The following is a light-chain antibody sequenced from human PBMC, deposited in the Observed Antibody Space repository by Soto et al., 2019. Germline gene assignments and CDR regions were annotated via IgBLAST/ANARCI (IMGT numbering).Light chain of an antibody. Sequence: EIVLTQSPATLSLSPGERATPSCRASQSVSSYLAWYQQKPGQAPRLLIYDASTRATDIPARFSGDGSGTEFTLPINSLQSEDVAVYYCHQYNDWPRGTFGQGTKVDIK. CDR3: HQYNDWPRGT. CDR1: QSVSSY. V-gene: IGKV3-15*01. CDR2: DAS. J-gene: IGKJ1*01.